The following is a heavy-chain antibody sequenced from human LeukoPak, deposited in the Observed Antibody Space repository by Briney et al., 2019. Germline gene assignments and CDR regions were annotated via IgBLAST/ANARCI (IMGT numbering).Heavy chain of an antibody. V-gene: IGHV3-23*01. CDR3: ARKLWHRNDC. CDR2: ISTKGDRT. CDR1: GLTFSNYA. D-gene: IGHD3-16*01. J-gene: IGHJ4*02. Sequence: GGCLRLSCAASGLTFSNYAMTWVRQAPGKGLEWVSAISTKGDRTYYADSVKGRFTVSRDNFKNTLYLQMNSLRAEDTALYYCARKLWHRNDCWGQGTLVTVSS.